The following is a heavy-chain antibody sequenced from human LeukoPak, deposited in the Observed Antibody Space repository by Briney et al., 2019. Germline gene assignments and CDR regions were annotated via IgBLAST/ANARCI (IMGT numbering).Heavy chain of an antibody. CDR3: ARLGIAAAQ. Sequence: SETLSLTCTVSGGSISTYYWSWIRQPPGKGLEWIGYIYTTESTNYNPSLESRVTISVDTSKNQFSLKLSSVTAADTAVYYCARLGIAAAQWGQGTLVTVSS. D-gene: IGHD6-13*01. CDR2: IYTTEST. CDR1: GGSISTYY. V-gene: IGHV4-4*09. J-gene: IGHJ4*02.